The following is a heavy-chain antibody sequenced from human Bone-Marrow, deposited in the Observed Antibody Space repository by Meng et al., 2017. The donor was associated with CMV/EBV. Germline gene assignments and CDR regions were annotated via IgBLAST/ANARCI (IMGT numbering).Heavy chain of an antibody. D-gene: IGHD3-3*01. V-gene: IGHV1-2*02. CDR1: GYTFTGYY. J-gene: IGHJ4*02. CDR2: INPNSGGT. Sequence: ASVKVSCKASGYTFTGYYMHWVRQAPGQGLEWMGWINPNSGGTNYAQKFQGRVTMTRDTSISTAYMELSRLRSDDTAVYYCARGRNTIFGVARRFDYWGQGTLVTVSS. CDR3: ARGRNTIFGVARRFDY.